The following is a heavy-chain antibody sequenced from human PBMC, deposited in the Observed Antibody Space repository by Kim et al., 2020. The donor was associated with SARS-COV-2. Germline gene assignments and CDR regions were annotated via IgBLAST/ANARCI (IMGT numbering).Heavy chain of an antibody. J-gene: IGHJ6*02. D-gene: IGHD3-10*01. Sequence: SVKVSCKASGGTFSSYAISWVRQAPGQGLEWMGGIIPIFGTANYAQKFQGRVTITADESTSTAYMELSSLRSEDTAVYYCARAKRYYYGSGSYYSYYYYGMDVWGQGTTVTVSS. CDR2: IIPIFGTA. CDR1: GGTFSSYA. CDR3: ARAKRYYYGSGSYYSYYYYGMDV. V-gene: IGHV1-69*13.